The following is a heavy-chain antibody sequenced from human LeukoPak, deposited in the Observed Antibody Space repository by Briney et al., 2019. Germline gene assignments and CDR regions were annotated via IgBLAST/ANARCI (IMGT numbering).Heavy chain of an antibody. V-gene: IGHV4-34*01. CDR2: INHSGST. J-gene: IGHJ4*02. Sequence: SETLSLTCAVYGGSFSGYYWSWIRLPPGKGLEWIGEINHSGSTNYNPSLKSRVTISVDTSKNQFSLKLSSVTAADTAVYYCAREGIAAAGTKRILDYWGQGTLVTVSS. CDR1: GGSFSGYY. D-gene: IGHD6-13*01. CDR3: AREGIAAAGTKRILDY.